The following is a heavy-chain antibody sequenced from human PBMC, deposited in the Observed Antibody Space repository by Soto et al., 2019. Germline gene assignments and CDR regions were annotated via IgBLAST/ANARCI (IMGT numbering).Heavy chain of an antibody. Sequence: ASVKVSCKASGYDFTDHYIHWVRQATGQGLEWMGWMNPNSGNTGYAQKFQGRVTMTRNTSISTAYMELSSLRSEDTAVYYCARGTAVAVDAFDIWGQGTMVTVSS. D-gene: IGHD6-19*01. CDR3: ARGTAVAVDAFDI. CDR1: GYDFTDHY. J-gene: IGHJ3*02. CDR2: MNPNSGNT. V-gene: IGHV1-8*02.